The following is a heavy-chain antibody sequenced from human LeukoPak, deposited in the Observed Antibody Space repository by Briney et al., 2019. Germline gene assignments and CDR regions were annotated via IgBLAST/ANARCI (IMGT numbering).Heavy chain of an antibody. D-gene: IGHD2-21*02. CDR2: THYSGST. J-gene: IGHJ3*02. CDR3: ASGYCGGACQLGGVDM. Sequence: PSETLSLTCTVAGGSISSYCWSWLRQPPGKGLEYIGYTHYSGSTNYNPSLKSRVTISLDTSGNQFSLKLSSVTAADTAVYYCASGYCGGACQLGGVDMWGQGTMVTVSS. V-gene: IGHV4-59*01. CDR1: GGSISSYC.